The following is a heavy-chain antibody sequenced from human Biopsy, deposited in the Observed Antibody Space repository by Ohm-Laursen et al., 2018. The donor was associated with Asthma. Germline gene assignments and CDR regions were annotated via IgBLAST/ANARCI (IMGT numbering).Heavy chain of an antibody. D-gene: IGHD4-17*01. CDR3: ARTTYGDDGFDP. V-gene: IGHV4-34*01. CDR1: GGSFSAYY. CDR2: INHSGST. J-gene: IGHJ5*02. Sequence: SETLSLTCAVYGGSFSAYYRSWIRQPPGKGLEWIAEINHSGSTNYNPSLKSRVTISLDTSKNQFSLSLTSVTAADTAVYYCARTTYGDDGFDPWGQGTLVTVSS.